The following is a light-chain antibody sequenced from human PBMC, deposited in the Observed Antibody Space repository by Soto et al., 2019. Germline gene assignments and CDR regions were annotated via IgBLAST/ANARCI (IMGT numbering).Light chain of an antibody. CDR2: DAS. CDR3: QQYNHWHPIT. J-gene: IGKJ5*01. CDR1: QSVSSY. Sequence: EILFTQSPATLSLSTGERATISCRASQSVSSYLAWYQPKPRQATRLLIYDASNRANGIPARFSGSGSGADFTLTIIRLEPEDFSVYYCQQYNHWHPITFGQGTRLEI. V-gene: IGKV3-11*01.